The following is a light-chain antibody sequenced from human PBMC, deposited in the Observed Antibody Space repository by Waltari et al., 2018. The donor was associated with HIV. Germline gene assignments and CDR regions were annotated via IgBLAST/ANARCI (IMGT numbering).Light chain of an antibody. CDR1: SSHIGGNT. Sequence: QSVLTHPPSASGTPGQTVTISCSGGSSHIGGNTVHWYEQLPGAAPKLLIYSNNHRPSGVPDRLSGSKSGTSASLAISGLQSEDEADYYCAAWDDSLNGVVFGGGTKLTVL. CDR2: SNN. CDR3: AAWDDSLNGVV. J-gene: IGLJ2*01. V-gene: IGLV1-44*01.